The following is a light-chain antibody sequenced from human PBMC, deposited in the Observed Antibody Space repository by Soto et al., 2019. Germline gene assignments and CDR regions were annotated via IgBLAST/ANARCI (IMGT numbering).Light chain of an antibody. J-gene: IGLJ2*01. Sequence: QSALTQPASVSGSPGQSITISCTGTSSDVGGSNYVSWYQQHPGKAPKLMIYDVNNRPSGISNRFSGSKSGNTASLTISGLQAEDEADYYCSSYRSGSTLVFGGGTTLTVL. CDR3: SSYRSGSTLV. CDR2: DVN. CDR1: SSDVGGSNY. V-gene: IGLV2-14*01.